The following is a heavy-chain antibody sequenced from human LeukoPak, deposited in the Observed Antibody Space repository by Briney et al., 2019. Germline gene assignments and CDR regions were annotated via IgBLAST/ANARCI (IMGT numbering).Heavy chain of an antibody. J-gene: IGHJ4*02. CDR3: AKRSTPSGSAPFDY. V-gene: IGHV3-23*01. D-gene: IGHD3-10*01. CDR2: INDGGSYT. Sequence: GGSLMLSCAASGLNFTTYAMSWVRQDPGEGLEWVSTINDGGSYTYYPDSVYGRFQISRDNYKHSLYLQMSSLTAEDTAIYYRAKRSTPSGSAPFDYWGQGTLVTHSS. CDR1: GLNFTTYA.